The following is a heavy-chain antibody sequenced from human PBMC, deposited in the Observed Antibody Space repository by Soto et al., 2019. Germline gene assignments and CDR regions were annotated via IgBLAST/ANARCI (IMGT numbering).Heavy chain of an antibody. J-gene: IGHJ3*02. CDR1: GFTFRSYD. CDR3: AKCMTTVTTFPFDI. CDR2: ISGSGVGT. D-gene: IGHD4-17*01. V-gene: IGHV3-23*01. Sequence: EVQLLESGGGLVQPGGSLRLSCAASGFTFRSYDMSWVRQAPGKGLEWVSAISGSGVGTYYADSVKGRFTISRDNSKNTLYLQMSGLRAEDTAVYYCAKCMTTVTTFPFDIWGQGTMVTVSS.